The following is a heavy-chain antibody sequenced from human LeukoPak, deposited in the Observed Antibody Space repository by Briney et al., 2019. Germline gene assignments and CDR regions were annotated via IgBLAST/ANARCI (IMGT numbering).Heavy chain of an antibody. D-gene: IGHD2-2*01. V-gene: IGHV4-34*01. CDR1: SGSFSGYY. J-gene: IGHJ5*02. CDR2: INHSGST. CDR3: ARGLRRRHCSSTSCNGNWFDP. Sequence: SSETLSLTCAVYSGSFSGYYWTWIRQPPGKGLEWIGEINHSGSTNYNPSLKSRVTISVDTSNNQFSLKLTSVTAADTAVYYCARGLRRRHCSSTSCNGNWFDPWGQGTLVTVSS.